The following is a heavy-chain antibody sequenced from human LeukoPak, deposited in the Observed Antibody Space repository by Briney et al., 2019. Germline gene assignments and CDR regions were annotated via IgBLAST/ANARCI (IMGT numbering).Heavy chain of an antibody. V-gene: IGHV1-18*01. CDR3: FLRSSGYHTWDDY. CDR2: ISAYNGNT. CDR1: GYTFTSYG. J-gene: IGHJ4*02. D-gene: IGHD3-22*01. Sequence: ALVKVSCKASGYTFTSYGISWVRQAPGQGLEWMGWISAYNGNTNYAQKLQGRVTMTTDTSTSTAYMELRSLGSDDTAVYYCFLRSSGYHTWDDYWGQGTLVTVSS.